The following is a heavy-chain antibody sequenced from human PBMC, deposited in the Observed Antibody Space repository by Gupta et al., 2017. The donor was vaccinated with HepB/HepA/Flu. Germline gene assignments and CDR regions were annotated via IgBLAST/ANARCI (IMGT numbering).Heavy chain of an antibody. CDR1: AFTFTGNA. J-gene: IGHJ6*03. CDR3: AKEVYFWSAMDD. V-gene: IGHV3-23*01. D-gene: IGHD3-3*01. Sequence: IQLLYSVRGFLQPCWSLRLSSVVSAFTFTGNAMSCVREATGKGLEWVSGIGTDLKTHYSEEVRGRLTIARDNAKNKLYLKMNSMRDEDKAGYDWAKEVYFWSAMDDWGKGTTVTVSS. CDR2: IGTDLKT.